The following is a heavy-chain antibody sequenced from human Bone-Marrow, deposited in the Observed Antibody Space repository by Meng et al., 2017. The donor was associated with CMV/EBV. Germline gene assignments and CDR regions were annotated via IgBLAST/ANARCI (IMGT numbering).Heavy chain of an antibody. CDR3: TRLVPAATQRGAFDI. D-gene: IGHD2-2*01. Sequence: GESLKISCAASGFTFSGSAMHWVRQASGKGLEWVGRIRSKANSYATAYAASVKGRFTISRDDSKNTAYLQMNSLKTEDTAVYYCTRLVPAATQRGAFDICGQGTMVTASS. CDR2: IRSKANSYAT. CDR1: GFTFSGSA. V-gene: IGHV3-73*01. J-gene: IGHJ3*02.